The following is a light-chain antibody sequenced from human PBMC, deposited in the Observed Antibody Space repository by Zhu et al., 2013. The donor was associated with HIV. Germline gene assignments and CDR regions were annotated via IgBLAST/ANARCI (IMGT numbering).Light chain of an antibody. J-gene: IGKJ2*04. Sequence: EIVWTQSPGTLSLSPGERATLSCRTSQSVNRNYLAWYQHKPGQAPRLLLYGASSRATGVPDRFSASGSGTDFTLTISRLEPEDFAVYYCQQYDTSPCSFDQGTKLEI. CDR2: GAS. CDR1: QSVNRNY. V-gene: IGKV3-20*01. CDR3: QQYDTSPCS.